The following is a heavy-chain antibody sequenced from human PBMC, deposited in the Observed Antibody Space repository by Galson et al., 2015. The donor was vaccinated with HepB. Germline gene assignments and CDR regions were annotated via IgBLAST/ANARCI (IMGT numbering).Heavy chain of an antibody. CDR1: GGSISSYY. CDR3: AREGSSYIIDF. V-gene: IGHV4-59*01. Sequence: SETLSLTCTVSGGSISSYYWSWIRQPPGKGLEWIGSIFFTGDTHFNPSFKSRVTMSVDTSKNQFSLKLSSVTAADTAVYYCAREGSSYIIDFWGQGTLVTVSS. CDR2: IFFTGDT. D-gene: IGHD1-26*01. J-gene: IGHJ4*02.